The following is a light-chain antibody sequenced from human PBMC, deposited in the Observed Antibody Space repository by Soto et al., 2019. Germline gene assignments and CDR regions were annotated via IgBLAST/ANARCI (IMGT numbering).Light chain of an antibody. CDR3: QQYGSSLTWT. CDR1: QSVSSSY. V-gene: IGKV3-20*01. Sequence: EIVLTQSPGTLFLSRGERATLSCRAIQSVSSSYLAWYQQKPGQPPRLLIYGASSRATGIPDRFSGSGSGTDFNLTISRLEREDFAVYYCQQYGSSLTWTFGQGTKVDNK. CDR2: GAS. J-gene: IGKJ1*01.